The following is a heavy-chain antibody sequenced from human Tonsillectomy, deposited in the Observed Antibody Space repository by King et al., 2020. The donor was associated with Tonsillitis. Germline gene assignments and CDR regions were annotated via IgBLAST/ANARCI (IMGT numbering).Heavy chain of an antibody. CDR1: GYTFTSYA. D-gene: IGHD3-10*01. CDR3: LSLIRATPY. V-gene: IGHV1-3*01. Sequence: QLMQSGAEVKRPGASVMVSCTASGYTFTSYALHWVRQAPGQRPEWMGWINAGNGNTKYSQMLQGRVTFTSDTSASTGYMEVSSLRSEDTAVYYCLSLIRATPYWGQGTLVTVSS. J-gene: IGHJ4*02. CDR2: INAGNGNT.